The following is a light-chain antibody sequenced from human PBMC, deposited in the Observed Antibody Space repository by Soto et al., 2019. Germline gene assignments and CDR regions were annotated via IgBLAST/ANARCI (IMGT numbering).Light chain of an antibody. Sequence: QSVLTQPPSVSGAPGQRVTISCTGSSSNIGAGYDVHWYQQFPGTAPKLLIFGNSDRPSGVPDRFSGSKSDTSASLAITGLQAEDEADYFCQSYDSSLSTYVFGTGTKVTVL. CDR2: GNS. CDR1: SSNIGAGYD. V-gene: IGLV1-40*01. CDR3: QSYDSSLSTYV. J-gene: IGLJ1*01.